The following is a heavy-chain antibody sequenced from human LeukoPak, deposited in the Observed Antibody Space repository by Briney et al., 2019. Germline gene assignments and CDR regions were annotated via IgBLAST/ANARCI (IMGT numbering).Heavy chain of an antibody. D-gene: IGHD4-23*01. V-gene: IGHV3-7*01. J-gene: IGHJ4*02. CDR1: GFTFSTYW. CDR2: IKQDGSDK. Sequence: GGSLRLSCAASGFTFSTYWMSWVRQAPGKGLEWVANIKQDGSDKYYVASMKGRFTISRDNAKNSLFLQMNSLRADDTAVYYCARGGGKGSFDSWGQGTLVTVSS. CDR3: ARGGGKGSFDS.